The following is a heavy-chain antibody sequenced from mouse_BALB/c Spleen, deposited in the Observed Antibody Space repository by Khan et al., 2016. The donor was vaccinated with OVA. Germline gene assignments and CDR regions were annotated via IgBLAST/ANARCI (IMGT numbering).Heavy chain of an antibody. J-gene: IGHJ3*01. D-gene: IGHD1-2*01. Sequence: VQLQESGAELARPGASVKLSCKASGYTFTDYYINWVKLRTGQGLEWIGEISPGSGDTYYNERFKGKATLTADKSSSTAYMQLSSLTSEASAVYFCARRNYFGYTFAYWGQGTLVTASA. CDR3: ARRNYFGYTFAY. CDR2: ISPGSGDT. V-gene: IGHV1-77*01. CDR1: GYTFTDYY.